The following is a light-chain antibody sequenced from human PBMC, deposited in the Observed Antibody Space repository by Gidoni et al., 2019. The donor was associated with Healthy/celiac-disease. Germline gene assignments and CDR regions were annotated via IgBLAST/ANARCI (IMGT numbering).Light chain of an antibody. CDR3: QVWDSSSDHVV. CDR2: YDS. V-gene: IGLV3-21*04. J-gene: IGLJ2*01. Sequence: SYVLPQPPSVSMAPGKTARITGGGNNMGSKSVHWYQQKPGQAPVLVIYYDSARPSGIPARFSGSNSGNTATLTISRVEAGDEADYYCQVWDSSSDHVVFGGGTKLTVL. CDR1: NMGSKS.